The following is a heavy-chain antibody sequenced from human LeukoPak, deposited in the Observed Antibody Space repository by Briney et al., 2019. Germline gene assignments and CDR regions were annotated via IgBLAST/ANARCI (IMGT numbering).Heavy chain of an antibody. CDR2: IKQDGSEK. CDR1: GFTFSSYW. CDR3: ATPGWELRFPFDY. J-gene: IGHJ4*02. D-gene: IGHD1-26*01. V-gene: IGHV3-7*01. Sequence: GGSLRLSCAASGFTFSSYWMSWVRQAPGKGLEWVANIKQDGSEKYYVDSVKGRFTISRDNAKNSLYRQMNSLRAEDTAVYYCATPGWELRFPFDYWGQGTLVTVSS.